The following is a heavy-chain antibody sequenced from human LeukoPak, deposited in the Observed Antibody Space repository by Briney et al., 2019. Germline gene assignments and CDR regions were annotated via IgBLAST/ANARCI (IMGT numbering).Heavy chain of an antibody. Sequence: GGSLRLSCAASGFTVSTSWISWVRQAPGKGLEWVANISQDGSEKYYVDSVKGRFTISRDNAKNSLYLQMNSLRAEDTAVYYCARADIVVVVAAFDPWGQGTLVTVSS. J-gene: IGHJ5*02. CDR1: GFTVSTSW. V-gene: IGHV3-7*02. CDR2: ISQDGSEK. CDR3: ARADIVVVVAAFDP. D-gene: IGHD2-15*01.